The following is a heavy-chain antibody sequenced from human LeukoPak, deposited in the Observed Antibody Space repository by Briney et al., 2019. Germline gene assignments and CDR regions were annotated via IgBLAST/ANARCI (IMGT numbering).Heavy chain of an antibody. D-gene: IGHD1-14*01. J-gene: IGHJ6*03. V-gene: IGHV4-39*07. CDR1: GGTVTSSTYF. Sequence: SETLSLTCTLSGGTVTSSTYFWGRIRQPPGRGLEWIGSISYSGATHYNPSLRSRVSMSLHASKNQFSLKLSSVTAADTAVYYCARDGFYYHYYMDVWGEGTTVTVSS. CDR2: ISYSGAT. CDR3: ARDGFYYHYYMDV.